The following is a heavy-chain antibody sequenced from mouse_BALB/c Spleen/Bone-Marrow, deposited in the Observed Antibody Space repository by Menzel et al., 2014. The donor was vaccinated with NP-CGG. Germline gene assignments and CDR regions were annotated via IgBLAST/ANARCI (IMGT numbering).Heavy chain of an antibody. CDR1: GYTFTDYA. V-gene: IGHV1S137*01. Sequence: VQRVESGAELVRPGVSVKISCKGSGYTFTDYAMHWVKQSHAKSLEWIGVIGTYYGDATYSQKFKTKATMTVDKSSSTAYMELARLTSEDSALYYCAREGPWFAFWGQGTLVTVSA. CDR3: AREGPWFAF. CDR2: IGTYYGDA. J-gene: IGHJ3*01.